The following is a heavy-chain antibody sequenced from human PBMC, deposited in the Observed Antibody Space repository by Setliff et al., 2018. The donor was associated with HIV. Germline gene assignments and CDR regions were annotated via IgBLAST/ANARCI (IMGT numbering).Heavy chain of an antibody. CDR2: MYTDGST. V-gene: IGHV4-61*09. Sequence: SETLSLTCAVSGYSISSGNYFWSWIRQPAGKGLEWIGHMYTDGSTNYNPSFKSRVTISVDTSKNQFSLNLSSVTAADTAVYYCARRSGWSLDYWGQGTRVTVS. CDR3: ARRSGWSLDY. CDR1: GYSISSGNYF. J-gene: IGHJ4*02. D-gene: IGHD6-19*01.